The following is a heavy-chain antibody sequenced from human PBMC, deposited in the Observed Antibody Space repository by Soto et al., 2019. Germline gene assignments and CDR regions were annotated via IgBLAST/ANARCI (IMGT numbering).Heavy chain of an antibody. Sequence: ASVKVSCKASGYTFTSYYMHWVRQAPGQGLEWMGVIDPGGGSTTHAQKFQGRVTMATDASTNTAYMELSSLRSEDTAVYYCARGAPIVLVPAAMSYWGQGTLVTVSS. CDR1: GYTFTSYY. CDR2: IDPGGGST. CDR3: ARGAPIVLVPAAMSY. D-gene: IGHD2-2*01. V-gene: IGHV1-46*01. J-gene: IGHJ4*02.